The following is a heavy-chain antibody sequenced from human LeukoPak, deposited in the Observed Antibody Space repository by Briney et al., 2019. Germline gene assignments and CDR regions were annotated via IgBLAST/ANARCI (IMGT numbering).Heavy chain of an antibody. J-gene: IGHJ4*02. Sequence: KTSETLSLTCTVSGGSISISSDYWGWIRQPPGKGLEWIGDIYYSGTTNYTPSLKSRVTMPVDTSKHQSSLKLNSATAADTAVYYCARRLSTRSYYLDDWGQGTLVTVSS. V-gene: IGHV4-39*01. CDR3: ARRLSTRSYYLDD. CDR2: IYYSGTT. CDR1: GGSISISSDY. D-gene: IGHD2/OR15-2a*01.